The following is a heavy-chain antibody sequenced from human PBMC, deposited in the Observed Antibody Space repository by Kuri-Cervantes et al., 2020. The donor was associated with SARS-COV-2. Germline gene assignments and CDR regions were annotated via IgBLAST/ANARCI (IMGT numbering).Heavy chain of an antibody. CDR1: GFTFSRDT. CDR3: ARAPSGSPTEF. Sequence: GGSLRLSCAASGFTFSRDTMYWVRQAPGKGLVWVSRMNGDGSTITSADSVKGRFTISRDNAKNTLYLQMNSRRVEDTAVYFCARAPSGSPTEFWGQGTLVTVSS. V-gene: IGHV3-74*01. D-gene: IGHD1-26*01. J-gene: IGHJ4*02. CDR2: MNGDGSTI.